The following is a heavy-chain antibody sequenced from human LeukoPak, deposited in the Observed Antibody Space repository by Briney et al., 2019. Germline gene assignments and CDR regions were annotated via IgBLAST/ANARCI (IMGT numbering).Heavy chain of an antibody. V-gene: IGHV4-59*08. CDR2: IYYTGST. CDR1: GGSISSNY. J-gene: IGHJ4*02. D-gene: IGHD3-3*01. Sequence: PSETLSLTCTVSGGSISSNYWSWIRQPPGKGLEWIGYIYYTGSTTYSPSLRSRVTISVDTSKNQFSLKLSSVTAADTAVYYCARLHRRITIFGVVIMPDYWGQGTLVTVSS. CDR3: ARLHRRITIFGVVIMPDY.